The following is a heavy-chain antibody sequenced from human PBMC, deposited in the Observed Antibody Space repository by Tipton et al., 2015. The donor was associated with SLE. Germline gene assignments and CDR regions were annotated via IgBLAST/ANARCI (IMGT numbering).Heavy chain of an antibody. V-gene: IGHV4-4*07. CDR1: GDSISNYY. D-gene: IGHD6-19*01. Sequence: TLSLTCTVSGDSISNYYWSWIRQPAGKGLEWIGRIYTSGSTNYNPSLKSRVTISVDTSKNQFSLKLSSVTAADTAVYYCARDRLRYSSYVDYWGQGTLVTVSS. J-gene: IGHJ4*02. CDR2: IYTSGST. CDR3: ARDRLRYSSYVDY.